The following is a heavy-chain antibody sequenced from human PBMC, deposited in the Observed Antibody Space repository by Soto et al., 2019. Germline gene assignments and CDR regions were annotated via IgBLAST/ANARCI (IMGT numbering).Heavy chain of an antibody. J-gene: IGHJ6*02. CDR3: ASGDREDILVVFGARPGEYGTDI. V-gene: IGHV3-30-3*01. Sequence: QVQLVESGGGVVQPGGSLRLSCAASGFTFRNHAMHWVRQAPGKGLECLAVIAHDGSNAFYRDSVKGRFTVSRDNSKNTLYLYMNSLRSEDTGVYYCASGDREDILVVFGARPGEYGTDIWGQGTTVIVSS. CDR2: IAHDGSNA. D-gene: IGHD2-15*01. CDR1: GFTFRNHA.